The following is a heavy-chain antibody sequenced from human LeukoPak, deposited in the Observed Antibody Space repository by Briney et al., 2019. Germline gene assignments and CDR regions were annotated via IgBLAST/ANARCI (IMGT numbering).Heavy chain of an antibody. CDR3: ATHEYSSSFDY. Sequence: SETLSLTCTVSGGSISSSSYNWGWIRQPPGKGLEWIGSIDNSGTTSYNPSLKSRVTISIDTSKSQFSLKLSSVTAADTAVYYCATHEYSSSFDYWGQGNLVTVSS. J-gene: IGHJ4*02. CDR1: GGSISSSSYN. CDR2: IDNSGTT. D-gene: IGHD6-6*01. V-gene: IGHV4-39*07.